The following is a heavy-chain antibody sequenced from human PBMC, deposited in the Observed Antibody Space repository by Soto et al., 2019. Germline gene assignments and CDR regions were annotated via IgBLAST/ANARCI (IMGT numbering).Heavy chain of an antibody. CDR1: GLTLSTSS. CDR3: ARGATVSRHYYYYMDV. Sequence: GGSLRLSCAAFGLTLSTSSMNWVRQAPGRGLEWISYIRRHTSVTAYADSVEGRFTISRDSAKNSLYLQMDSLRAEDTAVYYCARGATVSRHYYYYMDVWGKGTTVTVSS. V-gene: IGHV3-48*01. CDR2: IRRHTSVT. J-gene: IGHJ6*03. D-gene: IGHD4-17*01.